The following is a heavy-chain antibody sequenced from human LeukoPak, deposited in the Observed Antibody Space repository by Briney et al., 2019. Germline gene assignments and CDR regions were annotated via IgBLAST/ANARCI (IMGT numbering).Heavy chain of an antibody. D-gene: IGHD3-10*01. J-gene: IGHJ5*02. CDR2: IYYSGST. CDR1: GGSISSSSYY. CDR3: ARQGITMVRGTFDP. V-gene: IGHV4-39*01. Sequence: SETLSLTCTVSGGSISSSSYYWGWIRQPPGKGLEWIGSIYYSGSTYYNPSLKSRVTISVDTSKNQFSLKLSSVTVADTAVYYCARQGITMVRGTFDPWGQGTLVTVSS.